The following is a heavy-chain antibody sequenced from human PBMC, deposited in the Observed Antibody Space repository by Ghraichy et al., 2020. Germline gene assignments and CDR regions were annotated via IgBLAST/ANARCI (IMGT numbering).Heavy chain of an antibody. J-gene: IGHJ4*02. V-gene: IGHV3-23*01. CDR2: LSGNGASP. CDR3: AKVRVELQRFDY. CDR1: GFPFSSYA. D-gene: IGHD1-7*01. Sequence: GSLRLSCAASGFPFSSYAMSWVRQAPGKGLEWVSSLSGNGASPYYADSVKGRFSISRDNSKNTLYLHMNSLRAEDTAIYYCAKVRVELQRFDYWGQGTLVTVSS.